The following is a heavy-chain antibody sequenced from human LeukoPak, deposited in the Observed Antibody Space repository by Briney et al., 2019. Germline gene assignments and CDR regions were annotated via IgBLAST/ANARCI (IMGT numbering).Heavy chain of an antibody. D-gene: IGHD2-2*01. CDR2: IYYSGST. V-gene: IGHV4-39*07. J-gene: IGHJ6*02. CDR3: ARDRGGDCSSTSCYYYYGMDV. CDR1: GGSISSGTYY. Sequence: PSETLSLTCIVPGGSISSGTYYWGWIRQPPGKGLEWIGSIYYSGSTYYNPSLKSRVTISVDTSKNQFSLKLSSVTAADTAVYYCARDRGGDCSSTSCYYYYGMDVWGQGTTVTVSS.